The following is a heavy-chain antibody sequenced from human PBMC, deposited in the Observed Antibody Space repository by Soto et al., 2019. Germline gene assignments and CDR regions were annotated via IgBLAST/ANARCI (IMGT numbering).Heavy chain of an antibody. V-gene: IGHV4-39*02. CDR1: GGSIISNYF. CDR2: IYCGGDT. D-gene: IGHD3-3*01. Sequence: SETLSLTCAVSGGSIISNYFLCWIRQPAGRGLGWGESIYCGGDTYYNPSLKSRVTISADLSKNQFSLNLNSVTAAGTAVYYCARDKRITIFGVVIEGDPTDYYGLDVWGQGTTVTVSS. J-gene: IGHJ6*02. CDR3: ARDKRITIFGVVIEGDPTDYYGLDV.